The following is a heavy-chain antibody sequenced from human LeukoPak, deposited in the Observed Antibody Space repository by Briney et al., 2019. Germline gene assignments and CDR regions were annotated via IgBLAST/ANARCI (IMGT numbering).Heavy chain of an antibody. CDR2: IRYDGSNK. Sequence: GGSLRLSCAASGFTFSSYGMHWVRQAPGKGREGVAFIRYDGSNKYYADSVKGRFTISRDNSKNTLYLQMNSLRAEDTAVYYCAKWPYCSSTSCYTRQPDYWGKGTLVTVSS. CDR3: AKWPYCSSTSCYTRQPDY. D-gene: IGHD2-2*02. CDR1: GFTFSSYG. J-gene: IGHJ4*02. V-gene: IGHV3-30*02.